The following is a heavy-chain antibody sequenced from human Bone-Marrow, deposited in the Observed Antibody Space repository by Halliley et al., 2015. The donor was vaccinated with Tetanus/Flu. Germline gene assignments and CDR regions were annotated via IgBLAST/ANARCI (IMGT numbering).Heavy chain of an antibody. J-gene: IGHJ6*02. Sequence: LEWIGYIYYNGNTYYNPSLKSRVTISVDTSKDQFSLKLTSVTAADTAVYYCARDPLGSGGMDVWGQGTTVTVSS. D-gene: IGHD6-19*01. CDR2: IYYNGNT. V-gene: IGHV4-31*02. CDR3: ARDPLGSGGMDV.